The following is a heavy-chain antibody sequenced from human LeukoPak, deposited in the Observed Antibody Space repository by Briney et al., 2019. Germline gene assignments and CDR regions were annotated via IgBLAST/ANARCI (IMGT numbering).Heavy chain of an antibody. D-gene: IGHD3-22*01. J-gene: IGHJ4*02. V-gene: IGHV4-4*07. CDR3: ARDSGYPPFDY. CDR1: GGSISSYY. Sequence: SETLSLTCTVSGGSISSYYWSWLGQPAGKGGEVIFRIYTRPSTTSTPSLKRPVTISVATSKNHFSLKLSSVTAADTAVYYCARDSGYPPFDYWGQGTLVTVSS. CDR2: IYTRPST.